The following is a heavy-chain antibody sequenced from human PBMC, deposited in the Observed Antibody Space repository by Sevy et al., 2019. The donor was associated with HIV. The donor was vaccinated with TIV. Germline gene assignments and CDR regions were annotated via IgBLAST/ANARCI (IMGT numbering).Heavy chain of an antibody. CDR3: ARDVSSPYGDYEGYYFDY. J-gene: IGHJ4*02. CDR2: IKQDGSEK. V-gene: IGHV3-7*01. D-gene: IGHD4-17*01. Sequence: GGSLRLSCAASGFILNDYWMSWVRQAPGKGLEWVANIKQDGSEKYYVDSVKGRFTISRDNAKNSLYLQMNSLRAEDTAVYYCARDVSSPYGDYEGYYFDYWGQGNLVTVSS. CDR1: GFILNDYW.